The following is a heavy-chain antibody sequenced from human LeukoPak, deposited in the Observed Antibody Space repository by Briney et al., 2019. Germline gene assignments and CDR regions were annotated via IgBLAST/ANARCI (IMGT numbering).Heavy chain of an antibody. CDR1: GGSISSYY. Sequence: SETLSLTCTVSGGSISSYYWSWIRQPPGKGLEWVGYIYYSGSTNYNPSLKSRVTISVDTSKNQFSLKLTSVTAADTAVYYCARGLTYYFDSSGYYVTDAFDIWGQGTMVTVSS. CDR3: ARGLTYYFDSSGYYVTDAFDI. CDR2: IYYSGST. J-gene: IGHJ3*02. V-gene: IGHV4-59*01. D-gene: IGHD3-22*01.